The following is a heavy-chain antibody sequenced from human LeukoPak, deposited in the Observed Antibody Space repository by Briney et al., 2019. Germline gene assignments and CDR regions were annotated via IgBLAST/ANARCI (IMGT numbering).Heavy chain of an antibody. CDR2: IYPGDSDT. Sequence: GESLKISCKGSGYSFTSCWIGWVRQMPGKGLEWMGIIYPGDSDTRYSPSFHGQVTISADKSISTAYLQWSSLKASDTAMYYCARGQVQCGGDCSTIDYWGQGTLVTVSS. V-gene: IGHV5-51*01. J-gene: IGHJ4*02. CDR1: GYSFTSCW. CDR3: ARGQVQCGGDCSTIDY. D-gene: IGHD2-21*02.